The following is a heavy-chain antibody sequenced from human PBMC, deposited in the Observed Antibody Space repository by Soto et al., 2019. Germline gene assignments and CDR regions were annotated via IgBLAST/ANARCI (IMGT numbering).Heavy chain of an antibody. J-gene: IGHJ4*02. Sequence: QVQLVQSGAEVKKPGASVKVSCKASGYTFTSYDINWVRQATGQGLEGMGWMNPNSGNRGYPQKLQGRVTMPRKTSMSTAYMELSSLRSEDTAVYYCARTLYGDDVDYWGQGTLVTVSS. CDR3: ARTLYGDDVDY. D-gene: IGHD4-17*01. V-gene: IGHV1-8*01. CDR1: GYTFTSYD. CDR2: MNPNSGNR.